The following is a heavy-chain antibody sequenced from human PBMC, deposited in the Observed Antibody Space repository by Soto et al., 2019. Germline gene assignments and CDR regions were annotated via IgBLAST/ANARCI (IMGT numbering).Heavy chain of an antibody. J-gene: IGHJ4*02. Sequence: ASVKVSCKASGYTFTSYYMHWVRQAPGQGLEWMGIINPSGGSTSYAQKFQGRVTMTRDTSTSTVYMELSSLRSEDTAVYYCARDSQLYYYDSSGYPGDWGQGTLVTVS. CDR1: GYTFTSYY. CDR3: ARDSQLYYYDSSGYPGD. V-gene: IGHV1-46*01. D-gene: IGHD3-22*01. CDR2: INPSGGST.